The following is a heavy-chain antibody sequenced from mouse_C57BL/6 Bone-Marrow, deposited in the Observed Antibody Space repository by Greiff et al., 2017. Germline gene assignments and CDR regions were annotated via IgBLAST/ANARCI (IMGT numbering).Heavy chain of an antibody. Sequence: QAQLQQSGPELVKPGASVKLSCKASGYTFTSYDINWVKQRPGQGLEWIGWIYPRDGSTKYNEKFKGKATLTVDTSSSTAYMELHSLTSADSAVYFCARDYGSSYWYFDVWGTGTTVTVSS. CDR2: IYPRDGST. D-gene: IGHD1-1*01. CDR3: ARDYGSSYWYFDV. CDR1: GYTFTSYD. V-gene: IGHV1-85*01. J-gene: IGHJ1*03.